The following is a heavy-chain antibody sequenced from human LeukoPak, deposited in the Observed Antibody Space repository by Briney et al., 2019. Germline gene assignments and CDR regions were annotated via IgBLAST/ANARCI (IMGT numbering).Heavy chain of an antibody. J-gene: IGHJ4*02. D-gene: IGHD2-8*01. CDR1: GFTFSSYA. CDR3: AKDYALRRPQIGEYFDY. V-gene: IGHV3-23*01. CDR2: ISGSGSST. Sequence: RRSLRLSCAASGFTFSSYAISWVRQAHGKGLEWVSAISGSGSSTYYADSVKGRFTISRDKSNNTLYLKMNSLGAEDTAVYYCAKDYALRRPQIGEYFDYWGQGTLVTVSS.